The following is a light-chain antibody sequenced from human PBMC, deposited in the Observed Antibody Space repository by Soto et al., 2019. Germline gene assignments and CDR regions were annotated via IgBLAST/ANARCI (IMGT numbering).Light chain of an antibody. CDR2: EDD. CDR1: SSSIGNNY. Sequence: QSVLTQPPSVSAAPGQKVTISCSGSSSSIGNNYVSWYQQYPGRVPKVVIYEDDKRPSGIPDRFSGSRSGTSATLGISGLQTGDEADYYCGTWDNSLSVWLFGTGTKVTVL. J-gene: IGLJ1*01. CDR3: GTWDNSLSVWL. V-gene: IGLV1-51*02.